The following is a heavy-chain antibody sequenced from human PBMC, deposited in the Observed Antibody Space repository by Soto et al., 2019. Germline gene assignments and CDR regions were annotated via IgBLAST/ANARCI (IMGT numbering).Heavy chain of an antibody. D-gene: IGHD3-9*01. Sequence: ASVKVSCRASGYTFTSYGISWVRQAPGQGLEWMGWISAYNGNTNYAQKLQGRVTMTTDTSTSTAYMELRSLRSDDTAVYYCARAAYYDILTGYSPMPFFDYWGQGTLVTVSS. V-gene: IGHV1-18*04. CDR3: ARAAYYDILTGYSPMPFFDY. J-gene: IGHJ4*02. CDR2: ISAYNGNT. CDR1: GYTFTSYG.